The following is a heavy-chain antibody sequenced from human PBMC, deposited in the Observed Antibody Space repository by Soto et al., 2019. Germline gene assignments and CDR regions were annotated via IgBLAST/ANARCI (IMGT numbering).Heavy chain of an antibody. CDR3: AHIPNYYQYDWFDP. Sequence: QITLKESGPPLVKPTQTLTLTCTFSGFSLTTRGVGVGWIRQPPGKALECLALIYWDDDKRYSPSLQSRLPITKDTSKNQVVLTMTNVDPVDTATYYCAHIPNYYQYDWFDPWGQGTLVSVSS. D-gene: IGHD3-16*01. CDR1: GFSLTTRGVG. V-gene: IGHV2-5*02. CDR2: IYWDDDK. J-gene: IGHJ5*02.